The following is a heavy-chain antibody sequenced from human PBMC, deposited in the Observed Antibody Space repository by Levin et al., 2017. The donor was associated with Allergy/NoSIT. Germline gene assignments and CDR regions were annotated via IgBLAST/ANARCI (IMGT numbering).Heavy chain of an antibody. CDR1: GFTFDDYA. D-gene: IGHD5-18*01. CDR3: AKGGPYSAMSYYFDY. CDR2: ISWNSGTI. Sequence: SLKISCAASGFTFDDYAMHWVRQGPGKGLEWVSGISWNSGTIDYADSVKGRFTISRDNAKNSLYLQMNSLRAEDTALYYCAKGGPYSAMSYYFDYWGQGTLVTVSS. V-gene: IGHV3-9*01. J-gene: IGHJ4*02.